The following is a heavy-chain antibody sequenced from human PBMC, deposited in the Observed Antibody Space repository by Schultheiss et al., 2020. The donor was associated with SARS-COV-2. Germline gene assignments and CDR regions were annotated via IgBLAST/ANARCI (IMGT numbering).Heavy chain of an antibody. J-gene: IGHJ5*02. CDR2: IKQDGSEK. CDR3: ARGALAYYDFWSGYYSRFDP. Sequence: GGSLRLSCAASGFTFSSYSMNWVRQAPGRELEWVANIKQDGSEKYYVDSVKGRFTISRDNAKNTLYLQMNSLRAEDTAVYFCARGALAYYDFWSGYYSRFDPWGQGTLVTVSS. CDR1: GFTFSSYS. V-gene: IGHV3-7*01. D-gene: IGHD3-3*01.